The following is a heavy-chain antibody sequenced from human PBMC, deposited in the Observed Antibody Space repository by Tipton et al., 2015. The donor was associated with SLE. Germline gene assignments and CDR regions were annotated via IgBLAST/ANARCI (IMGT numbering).Heavy chain of an antibody. CDR3: VRRGWVDAFDI. J-gene: IGHJ3*02. D-gene: IGHD6-19*01. CDR2: IYSSGRT. V-gene: IGHV4-4*07. CDR1: GGAISTFY. Sequence: TLSLTCTVSGGAISTFYWSWIRQSAGKGLEWIGRIYSSGRTNYNPSLKSRVTMSVDTSRKQFSLKLTSVTAADTAVYYCVRRGWVDAFDIWGQGTMVIVSS.